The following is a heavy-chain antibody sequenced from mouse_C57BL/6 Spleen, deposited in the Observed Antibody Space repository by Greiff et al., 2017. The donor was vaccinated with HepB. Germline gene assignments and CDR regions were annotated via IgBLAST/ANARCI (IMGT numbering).Heavy chain of an antibody. CDR1: GYAFSSSW. Sequence: VKVVESGPELVKPGASVKISCKASGYAFSSSWMNWVKQRPGKGLEWIGRIYPGDGDTNYNGKFKGKATLTADKSSSTAYMQLSSLTSEDSAVYFCARSGATVVERGDYWGQGTTLTVSS. CDR3: ARSGATVVERGDY. J-gene: IGHJ2*01. CDR2: IYPGDGDT. V-gene: IGHV1-82*01. D-gene: IGHD1-1*01.